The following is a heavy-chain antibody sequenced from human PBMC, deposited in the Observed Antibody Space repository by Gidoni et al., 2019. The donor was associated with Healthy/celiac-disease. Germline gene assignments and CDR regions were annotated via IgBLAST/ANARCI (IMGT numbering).Heavy chain of an antibody. CDR3: ARNYGGPEVSGWFDP. CDR1: GGTFSSYA. D-gene: IGHD4-17*01. V-gene: IGHV1-69*01. CDR2: IIPIFGTA. Sequence: QVQLVQSGAEGKKPGSPVKVSCKASGGTFSSYAISWVRQAPGQGLEWMGGIIPIFGTANYAQKFQVRVTITADESTSTAYMELSSLRSEDTAVYYCARNYGGPEVSGWFDPWGQGTLVTVSS. J-gene: IGHJ5*02.